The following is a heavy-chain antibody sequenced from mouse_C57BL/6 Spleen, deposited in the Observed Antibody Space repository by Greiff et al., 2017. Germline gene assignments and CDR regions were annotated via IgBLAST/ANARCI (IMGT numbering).Heavy chain of an antibody. CDR1: GFTFSSYT. Sequence: EVQVVEPGGGLVKPGGSLKLSCAASGFTFSSYTMSWVRQTPEKRLEWVATISGGGGNTNYPDSVKGRFTISRDNAQNTLYMQMSSLRSEDTALYYCARRRGITTGYFDVWGTGTTVTVSS. V-gene: IGHV5-9*01. D-gene: IGHD1-1*01. J-gene: IGHJ1*03. CDR2: ISGGGGNT. CDR3: ARRRGITTGYFDV.